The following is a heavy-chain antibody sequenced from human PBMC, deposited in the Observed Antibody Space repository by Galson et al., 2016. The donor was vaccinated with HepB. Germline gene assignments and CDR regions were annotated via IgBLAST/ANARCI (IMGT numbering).Heavy chain of an antibody. CDR1: GGSIRSGSYY. J-gene: IGHJ4*02. CDR3: ASGMVRGVKRFDY. D-gene: IGHD3-10*01. V-gene: IGHV4-31*03. CDR2: ISYSGGT. Sequence: TLSLTCTVSGGSIRSGSYYWSWIRQHPGKGLEWIGYISYSGGTYYNPSLKSRVTISVDTSKNQFSRKLSSVTAADTAVYYCASGMVRGVKRFDYWGQGTLVTVSS.